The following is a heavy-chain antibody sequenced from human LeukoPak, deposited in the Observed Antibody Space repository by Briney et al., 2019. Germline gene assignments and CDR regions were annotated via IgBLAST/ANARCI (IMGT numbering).Heavy chain of an antibody. V-gene: IGHV3-7*01. D-gene: IGHD2-15*01. Sequence: GGSLRLSCAASGFTFSSYAMSWVRQAPGKGLEWVANIKQDGSEKYYVDSVKGRFTISRDNAKNSLYLQMNSLRAEDTAVYYCARVRLHHYYYYYGMDVWGQGTTVTVSS. CDR3: ARVRLHHYYYYYGMDV. J-gene: IGHJ6*02. CDR2: IKQDGSEK. CDR1: GFTFSSYA.